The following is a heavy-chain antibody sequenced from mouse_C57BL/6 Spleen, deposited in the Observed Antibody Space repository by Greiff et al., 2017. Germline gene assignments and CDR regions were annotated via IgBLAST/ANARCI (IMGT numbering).Heavy chain of an antibody. V-gene: IGHV1-50*01. CDR3: ARERYFDY. CDR1: GYTFTSYW. Sequence: QVQLQQPGAELVKPGASVKLSCKASGYTFTSYWMQWVKQRPGQGLEWIGKIDPSDSYTNYNQKFKGKATLTVDTSSSTAYMQLSSLTSEDSAVYYCARERYFDYWGKGTTLTVSS. CDR2: IDPSDSYT. J-gene: IGHJ2*01.